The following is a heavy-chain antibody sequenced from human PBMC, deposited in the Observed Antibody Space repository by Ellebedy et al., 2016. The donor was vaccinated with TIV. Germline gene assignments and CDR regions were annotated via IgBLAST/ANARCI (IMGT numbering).Heavy chain of an antibody. CDR3: ARGGIVGDTPGWFDP. CDR2: IYPGDSDI. V-gene: IGHV5-51*01. D-gene: IGHD1-26*01. CDR1: GYSFTKYW. J-gene: IGHJ5*02. Sequence: GESLKISCKASGYSFTKYWIGWVRQMPGKGLEWMGIIYPGDSDIRYSPSFQGQVTISADKSIRTAYLQWSSLKASDTAMYYCARGGIVGDTPGWFDPWGQGTLVTVSS.